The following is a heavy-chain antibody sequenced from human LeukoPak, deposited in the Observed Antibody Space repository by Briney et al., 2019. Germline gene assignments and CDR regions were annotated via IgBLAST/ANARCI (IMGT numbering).Heavy chain of an antibody. CDR2: ISSYSTYI. J-gene: IGHJ4*02. V-gene: IGHV3-21*01. D-gene: IGHD3-22*01. CDR3: ARDAFAGYDSSGYSSYDY. CDR1: GFSFSDYS. Sequence: GGSLRLSCAASGFSFSDYSMNWVRQAPGKGLEWVSFISSYSTYIYYADSLKGRFTISRDNAKNSLYLQMNSLRAEDTAVYYCARDAFAGYDSSGYSSYDYWGQGTLVTVSS.